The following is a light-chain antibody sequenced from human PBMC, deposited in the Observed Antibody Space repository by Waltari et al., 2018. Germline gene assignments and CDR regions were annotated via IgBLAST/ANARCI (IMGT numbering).Light chain of an antibody. CDR3: NSRDSSGNQWGV. CDR1: SLTSYY. CDR2: GKN. J-gene: IGLJ2*01. V-gene: IGLV3-19*01. Sequence: SSELTQDPAVSVALGQTVRITCQGDSLTSYYASWYQQKPGQAPVLVIYGKNNRPAGIPDRFSGSSSGNTASLTITGAQAEDEADYYCNSRDSSGNQWGVFGGGTKLTVL.